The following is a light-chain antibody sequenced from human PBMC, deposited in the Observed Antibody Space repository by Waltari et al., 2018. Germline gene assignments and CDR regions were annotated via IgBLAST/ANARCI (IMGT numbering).Light chain of an antibody. CDR1: QSIGNY. V-gene: IGKV1-39*01. CDR2: SAS. Sequence: DIQMNQYPSSLSAVVGDRVTITFRASQSIGNYLNWYQQKPGNAPQLLIYSASSLQRGVPSRFSGRGSGTEFSLTISGLQPDDFATYYCQESYSSPPSTFGQGTKVDIK. CDR3: QESYSSPPST. J-gene: IGKJ1*01.